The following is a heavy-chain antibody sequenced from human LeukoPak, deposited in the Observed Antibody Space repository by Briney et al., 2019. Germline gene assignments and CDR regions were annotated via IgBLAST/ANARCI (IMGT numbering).Heavy chain of an antibody. V-gene: IGHV1-2*02. Sequence: ASVKVSCKASGYTFTGYYMHWVRQAPGQGLEWMGWINPNSGGTNYAQKFQGRVTMTRDTSISTAYMELNRLRSDDTAVYYCARGPNRGPFSLLRYWGQGTLVTVSS. CDR2: INPNSGGT. CDR3: ARGPNRGPFSLLRY. CDR1: GYTFTGYY. D-gene: IGHD3-16*02. J-gene: IGHJ4*02.